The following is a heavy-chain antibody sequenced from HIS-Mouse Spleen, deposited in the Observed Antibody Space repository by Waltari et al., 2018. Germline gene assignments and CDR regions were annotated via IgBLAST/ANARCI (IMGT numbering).Heavy chain of an antibody. Sequence: QVQLQQWGAGLLKPSETLSLTCAVYGGSFSGYYWSWIRQPPGKGLEWIGEINHSGSPNDNPSLKSRVTISVDTSKNQFSLSSVTAADTAVYYCARMGPASGSYGDYWGQGTLVTVSS. V-gene: IGHV4-34*01. CDR1: GGSFSGYY. CDR3: ARMGPASGSYGDY. CDR2: INHSGSP. D-gene: IGHD1-26*01. J-gene: IGHJ4*02.